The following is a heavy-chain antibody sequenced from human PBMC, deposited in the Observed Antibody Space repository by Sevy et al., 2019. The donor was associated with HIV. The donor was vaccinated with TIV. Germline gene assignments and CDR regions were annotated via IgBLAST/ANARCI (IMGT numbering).Heavy chain of an antibody. J-gene: IGHJ6*02. CDR1: GDSVSSNSAA. CDR2: TYYMSKWYN. Sequence: SQTLSLTCAISGDSVSSNSAAWNWIRQSPSRGLEWLGRTYYMSKWYNDYAVSVKSRITINPDTSKNQFSLQLNSVTPEDTAVYYCARDLSSSSSGVGYYYYGMDVWGQGTTVTVSS. D-gene: IGHD6-6*01. V-gene: IGHV6-1*01. CDR3: ARDLSSSSSGVGYYYYGMDV.